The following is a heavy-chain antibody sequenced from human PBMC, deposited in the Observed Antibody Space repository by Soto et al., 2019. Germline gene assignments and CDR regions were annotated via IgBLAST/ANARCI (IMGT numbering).Heavy chain of an antibody. CDR2: IIPIFGTA. Sequence: QVQLVQSGAEVKKPGSSVKVSCKASGGTFSSYAISWVRQAPGQGLEWMGGIIPIFGTANYAQKFQGRVTITADKSTSTAYMERSSLRSEDTDVYYCARDYSSSWYRGIDWFDPWGKGTLVTVAS. CDR1: GGTFSSYA. V-gene: IGHV1-69*06. CDR3: ARDYSSSWYRGIDWFDP. D-gene: IGHD6-13*01. J-gene: IGHJ5*02.